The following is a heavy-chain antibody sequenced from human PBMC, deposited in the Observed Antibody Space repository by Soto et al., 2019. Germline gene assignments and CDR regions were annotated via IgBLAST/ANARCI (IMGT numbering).Heavy chain of an antibody. D-gene: IGHD3-3*01. J-gene: IGHJ5*02. V-gene: IGHV1-3*01. CDR3: ARVYDFWSGLSPTCWFDP. CDR1: GYTFTSYA. CDR2: INAGNGNT. Sequence: ASVKVSCKASGYTFTSYAMHWVRQAPGQRLEWMGWINAGNGNTKYSQKFQGRVTITRDTSASTAYMELSGLRSEDTAVYYCARVYDFWSGLSPTCWFDPWGQGTLVTVSS.